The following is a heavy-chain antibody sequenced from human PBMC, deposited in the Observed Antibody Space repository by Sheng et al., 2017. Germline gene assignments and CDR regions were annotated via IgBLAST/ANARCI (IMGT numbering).Heavy chain of an antibody. CDR1: GYTFTSYG. V-gene: IGHV1-18*01. Sequence: QVQLVQSGAEVKKPGASVKVSCKASGYTFTSYGISWVRQAPGQGLEWMGWISAYNGNTNYAQKLQGRVTMTTDTSTSTAYMELRSLRSDDTAVYYCARRTNYDYVPYPLYYYYYMDVWGKGTTVTVSS. J-gene: IGHJ6*03. CDR2: ISAYNGNT. D-gene: IGHD3-16*01. CDR3: ARRTNYDYVPYPLYYYYYMDV.